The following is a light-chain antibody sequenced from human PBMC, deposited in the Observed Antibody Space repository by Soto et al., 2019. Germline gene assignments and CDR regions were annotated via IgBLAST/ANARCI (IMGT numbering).Light chain of an antibody. V-gene: IGLV1-40*01. CDR2: ANT. J-gene: IGLJ3*02. Sequence: QSALTQPPSVSGAPGQRVTISCTGNSSNIGAGFDVHWYQQLPGTAPKLLIYANTYRPSGVPDRFSGSNSDTSASLAITGLQAEDEAGYYCQSYDNSLSGRVFGGGTKLTVL. CDR1: SSNIGAGFD. CDR3: QSYDNSLSGRV.